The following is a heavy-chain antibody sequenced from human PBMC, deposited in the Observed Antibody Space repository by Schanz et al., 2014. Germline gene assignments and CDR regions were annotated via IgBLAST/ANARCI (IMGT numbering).Heavy chain of an antibody. Sequence: EVQLVESGGGLVQPGGSLRLSCAASGFIFSNSWMSWVRQAPGKGLEWVANIKQDGSEKYYVDSVKGRFTISRDNAKNSLKQQMNSLTAEDTAVYNWASGVRIDYWGQGTLVNDAS. CDR2: IKQDGSEK. V-gene: IGHV3-7*01. CDR1: GFIFSNSW. J-gene: IGHJ4*02. D-gene: IGHD3-3*01. CDR3: ASGVRIDY.